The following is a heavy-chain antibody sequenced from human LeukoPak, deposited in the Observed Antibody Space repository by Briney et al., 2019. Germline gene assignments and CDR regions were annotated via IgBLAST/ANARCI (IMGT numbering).Heavy chain of an antibody. D-gene: IGHD6-6*01. CDR1: GGSISSYY. V-gene: IGHV4-59*01. J-gene: IGHJ4*02. Sequence: SETLSLTCTVSGGSISSYYWSWIRRPPGKGLEWIGYIYYSGSTNYNPSLKSRVTISVDTSKNQFSLKLSSVTAADTAVYYCARVAAKYSSSQPFDYWGQGTLVTVSS. CDR3: ARVAAKYSSSQPFDY. CDR2: IYYSGST.